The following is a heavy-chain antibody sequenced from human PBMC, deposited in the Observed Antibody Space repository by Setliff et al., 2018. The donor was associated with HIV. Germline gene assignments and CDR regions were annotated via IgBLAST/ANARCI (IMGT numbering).Heavy chain of an antibody. V-gene: IGHV3-74*01. CDR3: ASWRVPRGAFDI. CDR2: INSDGRST. CDR1: GFTFSGSW. D-gene: IGHD3-3*01. J-gene: IGHJ3*02. Sequence: GGSLRLSCAASGFTFSGSWMHWVRQAPGEGLVWISRINSDGRSTIYADSVKGRFTISRDNAKNTLYLQLNSLRVEDTAVYFCASWRVPRGAFDIWGLGTMVTVSS.